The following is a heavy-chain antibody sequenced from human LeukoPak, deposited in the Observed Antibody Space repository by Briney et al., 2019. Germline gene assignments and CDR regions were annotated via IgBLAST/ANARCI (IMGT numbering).Heavy chain of an antibody. CDR2: IYYSGST. CDR1: GGSISSYY. D-gene: IGHD3-22*01. CDR3: ASHLTYYYDSSGQPPDY. J-gene: IGHJ4*02. Sequence: SETLSLTCTVSGGSISSYYWSWIRQPPGKGLEWLGYIYYSGSTNYHPSLKSRVTISVDTSKHQFSLKLSSVTAADTAVYYCASHLTYYYDSSGQPPDYWGQGTLVTVSS. V-gene: IGHV4-59*01.